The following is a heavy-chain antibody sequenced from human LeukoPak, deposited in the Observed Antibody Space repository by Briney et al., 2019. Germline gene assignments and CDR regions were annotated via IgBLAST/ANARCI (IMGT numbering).Heavy chain of an antibody. V-gene: IGHV3-30-3*01. D-gene: IGHD6-13*01. CDR2: ISYDGSNK. CDR3: ARGAPSIAAAGTGMDV. Sequence: PGGSLRLSCAASGFTFSDYYMSWIRQAPGKGLEWVAVISYDGSNKYYADSVKGRFTISRVNSKNTLYLQMNSLRAEDTAVYYCARGAPSIAAAGTGMDVWGQGTTVTVSS. J-gene: IGHJ6*02. CDR1: GFTFSDYY.